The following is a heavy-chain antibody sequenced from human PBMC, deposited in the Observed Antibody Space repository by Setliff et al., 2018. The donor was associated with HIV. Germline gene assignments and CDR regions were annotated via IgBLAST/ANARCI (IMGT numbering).Heavy chain of an antibody. CDR1: GFTFRDYY. Sequence: PGGPLSLPCAPSGFTFRDYYMSRTRQAPGKGLEGISYISRGGRTKYYADSVKGRFTISRDNAKNSLYLQMNSLRAEDTALYYCARDDYGDYEGYYYYYMDVWGKGTTVTVPS. V-gene: IGHV3-11*01. CDR3: ARDDYGDYEGYYYYYMDV. CDR2: ISRGGRTK. D-gene: IGHD4-17*01. J-gene: IGHJ6*03.